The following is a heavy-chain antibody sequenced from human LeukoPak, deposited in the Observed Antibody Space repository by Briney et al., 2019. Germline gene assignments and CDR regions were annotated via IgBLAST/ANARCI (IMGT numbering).Heavy chain of an antibody. J-gene: IGHJ6*02. CDR3: AREDPQTTVPEGMDV. CDR1: GGSISHYY. Sequence: SETLSLTCTVSGGSISHYYWSWIRQSPGKGREWIGYIYYSGTTNYNPSLKSRVTISVDTSRNQFSLQPRSVTAADTAVYYCAREDPQTTVPEGMDVWGQGTTVIVSS. V-gene: IGHV4-59*01. CDR2: IYYSGTT. D-gene: IGHD4-17*01.